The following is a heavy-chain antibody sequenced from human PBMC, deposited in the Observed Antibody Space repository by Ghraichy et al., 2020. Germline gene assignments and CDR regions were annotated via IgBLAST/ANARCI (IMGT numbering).Heavy chain of an antibody. J-gene: IGHJ6*02. V-gene: IGHV4-31*03. D-gene: IGHD4-23*01. CDR2: IYYSGST. CDR3: AREASDYGGQWVWYYGMDV. Sequence: SETLSLTCTVSGGSISSGGYYWSWIRQHPGKGLEWIGYIYYSGSTYYNPSLKSRVTISVDTSKNQFSLKLSSVTAADTAVYYCAREASDYGGQWVWYYGMDVWGQGTTVTVSS. CDR1: GGSISSGGYY.